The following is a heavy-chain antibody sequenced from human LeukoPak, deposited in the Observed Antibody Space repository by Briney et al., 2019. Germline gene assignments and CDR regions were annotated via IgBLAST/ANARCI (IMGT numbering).Heavy chain of an antibody. CDR3: SELSARTDY. CDR2: ISYDGSNK. Sequence: PGGSLRLSCAASGFTFSSYAMHWVRQAPGKGLEWVAVISYDGSNKYYADSVKGRFTISRDNSKNTLYLQMNSLRAEDTAVYYCSELSARTDYWGQGTLVPVSS. CDR1: GFTFSSYA. V-gene: IGHV3-30*04. J-gene: IGHJ4*02. D-gene: IGHD3-16*02.